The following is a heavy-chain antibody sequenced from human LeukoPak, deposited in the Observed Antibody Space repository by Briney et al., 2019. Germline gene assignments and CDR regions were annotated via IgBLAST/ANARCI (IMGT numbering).Heavy chain of an antibody. CDR2: IYYSGGT. V-gene: IGHV4-30-4*08. CDR3: ARKGDV. CDR1: GGSISSGGYY. Sequence: PSQTLSLTCTVSGGSISSGGYYWNWIRQHPGKGLEWIGYIYYSGGTSYNPSLKSRVTISLDTSKNQFSLKLNSVTAADTAVYYCARKGDVWGKGTTVTVSS. J-gene: IGHJ6*04.